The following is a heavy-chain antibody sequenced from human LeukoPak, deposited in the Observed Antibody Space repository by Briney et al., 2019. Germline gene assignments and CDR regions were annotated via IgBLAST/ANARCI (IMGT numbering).Heavy chain of an antibody. J-gene: IGHJ4*02. D-gene: IGHD6-19*01. CDR3: ASSIPIGWSPNTY. CDR1: GGFTSNDYW. CDR2: IRHYDGHT. Sequence: PSETLSLTCDVSGGFTSNDYWWSWVRQPPGKGLEWIGEIRHYDGHTKYNPSLKGRVTISIDKPRNHFSLTLTSVTAADTAIYYCASSIPIGWSPNTYWGQGTQVIVSS. V-gene: IGHV4/OR15-8*02.